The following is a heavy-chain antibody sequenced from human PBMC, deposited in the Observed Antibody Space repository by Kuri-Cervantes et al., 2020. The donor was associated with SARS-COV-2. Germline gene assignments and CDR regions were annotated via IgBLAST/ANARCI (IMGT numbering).Heavy chain of an antibody. CDR2: IGVGGTPI. Sequence: GGSLRLSWAGSGFSFSTYSRNWVRQAPGKGLEWTSYIGVGGTPIYYADSVGGRFTISRDNAQNSAYLQMSSLRDEDTAIFYCVIGAGGNSWGQGTLVTVSS. J-gene: IGHJ4*02. CDR1: GFSFSTYS. CDR3: VIGAGGNS. D-gene: IGHD3-16*01. V-gene: IGHV3-48*02.